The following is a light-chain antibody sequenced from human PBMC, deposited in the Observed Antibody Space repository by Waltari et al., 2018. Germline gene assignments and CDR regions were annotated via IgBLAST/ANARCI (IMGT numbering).Light chain of an antibody. CDR1: QSISSQ. J-gene: IGKJ3*01. V-gene: IGKV3-15*01. CDR3: QKYHESPPIT. CDR2: GEA. Sequence: EIVLTQSPATLSVSPGERATLSCRASQSISSQLALYQQKPGQAPRLLIYGEATRATGIPARFSGSGSGTEFTLTISSLQSEDFAVYFGQKYHESPPITFGPGTKVDIK.